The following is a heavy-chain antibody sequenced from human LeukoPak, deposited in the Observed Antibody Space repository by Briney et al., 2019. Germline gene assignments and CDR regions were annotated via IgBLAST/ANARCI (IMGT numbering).Heavy chain of an antibody. J-gene: IGHJ4*02. CDR2: IYHSGST. V-gene: IGHV4-38-2*01. Sequence: SETLSLTGAVSGYSISSGYYWGWIRQPPGKGLEWIGSIYHSGSTYYNPSLKSRVTISVDTSKNQFSLKLSSVTAADTAVYYCARVTSDYGDYVGPQDFDYWGQGTLVTVSS. CDR3: ARVTSDYGDYVGPQDFDY. CDR1: GYSISSGYY. D-gene: IGHD4-17*01.